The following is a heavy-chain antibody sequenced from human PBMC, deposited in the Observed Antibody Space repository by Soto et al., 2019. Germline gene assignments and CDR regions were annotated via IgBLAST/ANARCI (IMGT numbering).Heavy chain of an antibody. CDR1: GGSISSGGYY. CDR2: IYYSGST. CDR3: TREIRAGRPEYAFDI. J-gene: IGHJ3*02. Sequence: TLSLTHTFSGGSISSGGYYWSWIRQHPGKGLEWMGNIYYSGSTYYNPSLKSRVTISVDTSKNQFSLKLSSVTAADTAVYYCTREIRAGRPEYAFDIWAQGTMVPVSS. D-gene: IGHD6-6*01. V-gene: IGHV4-31*03.